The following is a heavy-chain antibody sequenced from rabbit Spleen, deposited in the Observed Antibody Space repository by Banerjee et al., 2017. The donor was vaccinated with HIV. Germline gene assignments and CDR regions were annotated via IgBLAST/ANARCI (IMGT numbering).Heavy chain of an antibody. D-gene: IGHD1-1*01. CDR2: IDPFFGTT. CDR3: VRGASSSGYYSL. CDR1: GFSFSSNW. Sequence: QSLEESGGGLVKPGGTLTLTCTVSGFSFSSNWICWVRQAPGKGLEWIGYIDPFFGTTYYANWVNGRFTISNDNAQNTVFLQMTSLTVADTATYFCVRGASSSGYYSLWGQGTLVTVS. V-gene: IGHV1S43*01. J-gene: IGHJ3*01.